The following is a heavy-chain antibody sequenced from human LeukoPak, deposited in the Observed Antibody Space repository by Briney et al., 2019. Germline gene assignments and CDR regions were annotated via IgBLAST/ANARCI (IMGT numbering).Heavy chain of an antibody. CDR2: ISGSGGST. V-gene: IGHV3-23*01. CDR1: GFTFSSYG. Sequence: GGSLRLSCAASGFTFSSYGMSWVRQAPGKGLEWVSAISGSGGSTYYADSVKGRFTISRDNSKNTLYLQMNSLRAEDTAVYYCAKAGYYDFWSGYLSGNYFDYWGQGTLVTVSS. CDR3: AKAGYYDFWSGYLSGNYFDY. J-gene: IGHJ4*02. D-gene: IGHD3-3*01.